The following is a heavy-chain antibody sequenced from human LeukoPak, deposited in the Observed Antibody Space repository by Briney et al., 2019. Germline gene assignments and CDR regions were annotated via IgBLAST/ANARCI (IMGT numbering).Heavy chain of an antibody. V-gene: IGHV4-59*01. CDR3: ARGGHIAIPPYGFDY. J-gene: IGHJ4*02. CDR2: INYSGAA. Sequence: SETLFLTCTVSGVSIRSNYWSWVRRPPGKGLEWIANINYSGAAYYNPSLRSRVTISIDTSKSQFSLKLTSETVADTAVYYCARGGHIAIPPYGFDYWGQGALVTVSS. CDR1: GVSIRSNY. D-gene: IGHD4-17*01.